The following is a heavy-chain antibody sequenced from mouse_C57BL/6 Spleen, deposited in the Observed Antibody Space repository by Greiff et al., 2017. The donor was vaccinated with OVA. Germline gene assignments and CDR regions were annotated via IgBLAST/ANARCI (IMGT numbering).Heavy chain of an antibody. CDR1: GYTFTSYW. CDR3: AIEGDYYGSSYENAMDY. CDR2: IHPSDSDT. V-gene: IGHV1-74*01. Sequence: QVQLKQPGAELVKPGASVKVSCKASGYTFTSYWMHWVKQRPGQGLEWIGRIHPSDSDTNYNQKFKGKATLTVDKSSSTAYMQLSSLTSEDSAVYYCAIEGDYYGSSYENAMDYWGQGTSVTVSS. D-gene: IGHD1-1*01. J-gene: IGHJ4*01.